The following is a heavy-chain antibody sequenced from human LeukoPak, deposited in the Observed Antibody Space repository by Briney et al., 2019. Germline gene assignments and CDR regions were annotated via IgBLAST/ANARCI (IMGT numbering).Heavy chain of an antibody. CDR3: AELGITMIGGV. J-gene: IGHJ6*04. CDR2: ISSSGSTI. D-gene: IGHD3-10*02. CDR1: GFTFSSYE. Sequence: PGGSPRLSCAASGFTFSSYEMNWVRRAPGKGLEWVSYISSSGSTIYYADSVKGRFTISRDNAKNSLYLQMNSLRAEDTAVYYCAELGITMIGGVWGKGTTVTISS. V-gene: IGHV3-48*03.